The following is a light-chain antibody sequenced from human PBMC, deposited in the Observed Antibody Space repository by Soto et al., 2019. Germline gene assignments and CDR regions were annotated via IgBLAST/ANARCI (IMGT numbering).Light chain of an antibody. Sequence: DIQITQSPSTLPAAIGDRVTITCRASQSVSFWLAWYQQKPGQAPKLLTYKASNLESGVPSRFSGRGFGTEFTLTISSLQPDDFATYYCQQYNTYWTFGQGTKVDIK. CDR2: KAS. V-gene: IGKV1-5*03. CDR3: QQYNTYWT. CDR1: QSVSFW. J-gene: IGKJ1*01.